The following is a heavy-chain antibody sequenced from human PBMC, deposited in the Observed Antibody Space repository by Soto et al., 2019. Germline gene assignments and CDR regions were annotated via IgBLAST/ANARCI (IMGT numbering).Heavy chain of an antibody. V-gene: IGHV4-34*01. Sequence: QVQLQQWGAGLLKPSATLSLTCAVYGGSFSGYYCSWIRQPPGKGLEWLGELNHSGSTNYNPSLKSRVTISVDTSKNHVSLKLSSVTAADTAVYYCARSRPKGGGYDSSGYYLFDYWGQGTLVTVSS. CDR1: GGSFSGYY. CDR3: ARSRPKGGGYDSSGYYLFDY. J-gene: IGHJ4*02. D-gene: IGHD3-22*01. CDR2: LNHSGST.